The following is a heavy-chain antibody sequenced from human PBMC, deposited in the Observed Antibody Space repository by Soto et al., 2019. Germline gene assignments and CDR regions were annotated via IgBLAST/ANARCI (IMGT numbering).Heavy chain of an antibody. Sequence: EVQLVESGGALVQPGGSLRLSCAASGFTFSRYWMSWVRQAPGKGLGWVANIKEDGSERYYVDSVKGRFTIARNNAKYSVYLQMNSLRAEDTAVYYCARAWSYYDNSGYSDYWGQGTLVTVSS. J-gene: IGHJ4*02. CDR2: IKEDGSER. CDR3: ARAWSYYDNSGYSDY. CDR1: GFTFSRYW. D-gene: IGHD3-22*01. V-gene: IGHV3-7*03.